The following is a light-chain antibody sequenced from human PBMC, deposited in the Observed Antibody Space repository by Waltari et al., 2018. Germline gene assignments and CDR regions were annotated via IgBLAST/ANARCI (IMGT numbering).Light chain of an antibody. CDR1: QSVNRSY. CDR3: HQYGSAPPNT. J-gene: IGKJ5*01. CDR2: GSS. Sequence: ELVLTQSPGTLSLSPGERVTLSCRASQSVNRSYLAWYQQKPGQAPRLLIYGSSIRATGIPDRFSGSGFGTDFTLTISRLEPEDFAVYYCHQYGSAPPNTFGQGTRLEIE. V-gene: IGKV3-20*01.